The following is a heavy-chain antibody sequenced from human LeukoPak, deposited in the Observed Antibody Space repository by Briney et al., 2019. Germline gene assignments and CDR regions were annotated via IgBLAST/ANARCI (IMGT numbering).Heavy chain of an antibody. CDR3: ARFWYSSSSQPGLYFDY. CDR1: GFTFSSYW. Sequence: PGGSLRLSCAASGFTFSSYWMSWVRQAPGKGLEWVANIKQDGSEKYYVDSVKGRFTISRDNAKNSLYLQMNSLRAEDTAVYYCARFWYSSSSQPGLYFDYWGQGTVVTVSS. CDR2: IKQDGSEK. J-gene: IGHJ4*02. D-gene: IGHD6-6*01. V-gene: IGHV3-7*01.